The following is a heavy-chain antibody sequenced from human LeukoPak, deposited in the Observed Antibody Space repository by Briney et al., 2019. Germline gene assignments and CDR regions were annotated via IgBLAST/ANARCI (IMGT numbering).Heavy chain of an antibody. V-gene: IGHV3-48*01. Sequence: GGSLRLSCAASGFTFSTYSMNWVRQAPGKGLEWVSCISRDSGAIYYADSVKGRFTISRDNAKNSLYLQMNSLRVEDTAVYYCARDHDWNFDYWGQGTLVTVSS. CDR3: ARDHDWNFDY. CDR1: GFTFSTYS. J-gene: IGHJ4*02. CDR2: ISRDSGAI. D-gene: IGHD3-9*01.